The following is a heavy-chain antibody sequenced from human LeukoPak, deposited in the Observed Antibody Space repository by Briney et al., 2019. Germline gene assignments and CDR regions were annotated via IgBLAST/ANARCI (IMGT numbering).Heavy chain of an antibody. V-gene: IGHV3-21*01. CDR2: ISGTSSHI. CDR1: GFTFSDYH. CDR3: ARWTQYSGTWYIDY. Sequence: KTGVSLRLSCAASGFTFSDYHMTWVRQAPGKGLEWVSSISGTSSHIYYADSMKGRFTISRDNAKNSLYLQVSSLRAEDTAIYYCARWTQYSGTWYIDYWGQGTLVTVSS. D-gene: IGHD6-13*01. J-gene: IGHJ4*02.